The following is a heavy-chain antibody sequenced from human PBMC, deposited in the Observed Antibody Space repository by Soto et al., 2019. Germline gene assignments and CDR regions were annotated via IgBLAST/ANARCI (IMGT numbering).Heavy chain of an antibody. D-gene: IGHD3-22*01. CDR2: ISSSSSYI. CDR1: GFTFSSYS. V-gene: IGHV3-21*01. CDR3: ARESYLYYYDSSGPPGGMDV. Sequence: EVQLVESGGGLVKPGGSLSFSCAASGFTFSSYSMNWVRQPPGKGLEWVSSISSSSSYIYYADSVKGRFTISRDNAKNSLYLQMNSLRAEDTAVYYCARESYLYYYDSSGPPGGMDVWGQGTTVTVSS. J-gene: IGHJ6*02.